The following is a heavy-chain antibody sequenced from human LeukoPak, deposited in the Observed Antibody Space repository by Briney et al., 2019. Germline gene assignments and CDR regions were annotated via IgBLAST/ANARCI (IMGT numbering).Heavy chain of an antibody. CDR2: LSYDGSNK. CDR1: GFTFSSYG. Sequence: GGSLRLSCAASGFTFSSYGMHWVRQAPGKGLEWVALLSYDGSNKYYGDSVKGRFTISRDNSKNTLYLQMNSPRAEDTAVYYCAGYYGSGRGYYGLDVWGQGTTVTVFS. V-gene: IGHV3-30*03. D-gene: IGHD3-10*01. CDR3: AGYYGSGRGYYGLDV. J-gene: IGHJ6*02.